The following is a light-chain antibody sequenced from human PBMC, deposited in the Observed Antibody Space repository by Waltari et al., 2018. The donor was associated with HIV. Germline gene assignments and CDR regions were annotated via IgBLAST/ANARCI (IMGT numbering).Light chain of an antibody. CDR2: DAF. J-gene: IGKJ2*01. CDR3: QQRSNWPHT. CDR1: QSVSSY. Sequence: EIVLTQSPAPLSLSPGERATLSCRASQSVSSYLAWYQQKPGQAPRLLVYDAFNRATGIPARFSGSGSGTDFTLTISSLEPEDFAVYYCQQRSNWPHTFGQGTKLEIK. V-gene: IGKV3-11*01.